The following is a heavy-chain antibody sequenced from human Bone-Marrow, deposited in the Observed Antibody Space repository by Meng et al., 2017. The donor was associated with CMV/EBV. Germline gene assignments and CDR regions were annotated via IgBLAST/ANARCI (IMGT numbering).Heavy chain of an antibody. J-gene: IGHJ4*02. V-gene: IGHV3-33*01. CDR1: GFTFRRYV. CDR2: IWDDGSNK. CDR3: ARVGGYSSMSDY. D-gene: IGHD6-13*01. Sequence: GESLKISCAASGFTFRRYVMHWVRQAPGKGLEWVASIWDDGSNKYYSDSVKGRFTISRDNSKNTLYLQMNSLRVEDTAVYDCARVGGYSSMSDYWGQGILVTVSS.